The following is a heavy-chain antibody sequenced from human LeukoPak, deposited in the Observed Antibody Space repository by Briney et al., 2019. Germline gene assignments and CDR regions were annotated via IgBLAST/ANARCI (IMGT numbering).Heavy chain of an antibody. CDR3: ARDWRELSDY. CDR2: ISYDGSNK. V-gene: IGHV3-30-3*01. CDR1: GFTFSSYA. Sequence: GGSLRLSCAASGFTFSSYAMHWVRQAPGKGLEWVAVISYDGSNKYYADSVKGRFTISRDNSKNTLYLHMNSLRAEDTAVYYCARDWRELSDYWGQGTLVTVSS. D-gene: IGHD1-26*01. J-gene: IGHJ4*02.